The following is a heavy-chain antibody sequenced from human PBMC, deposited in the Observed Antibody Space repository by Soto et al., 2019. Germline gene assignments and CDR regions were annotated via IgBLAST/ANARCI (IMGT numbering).Heavy chain of an antibody. CDR2: ILPIFGTA. CDR1: GGTFSSYA. Sequence: QVQLVQSGAEVKKPGSPVKVSCEASGGTFSSYAISWVRQAPGQGLEWMGGILPIFGTANYARKFQGRVTITADSSTSTAYMELSSLRSEDTAVYYCARASTLTVHCGSVSCPRMDVWGQGTTVTVSS. V-gene: IGHV1-69*06. D-gene: IGHD2-2*01. J-gene: IGHJ6*02. CDR3: ARASTLTVHCGSVSCPRMDV.